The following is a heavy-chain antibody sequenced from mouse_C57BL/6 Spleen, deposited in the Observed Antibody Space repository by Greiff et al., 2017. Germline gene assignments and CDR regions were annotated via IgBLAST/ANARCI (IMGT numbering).Heavy chain of an antibody. J-gene: IGHJ3*01. CDR1: GFTFSNYW. Sequence: EVKVEESGGGLVQPGGSMKLSCVASGFTFSNYWMNWVRQSPEKGLEWVAQIRLKSDNYATHYAESVKGRFTISRDDSKSSVYLQMNNLRAEDTGIYYCTGTPWFAYWGQGTLVTVSA. V-gene: IGHV6-3*01. CDR2: IRLKSDNYAT. CDR3: TGTPWFAY.